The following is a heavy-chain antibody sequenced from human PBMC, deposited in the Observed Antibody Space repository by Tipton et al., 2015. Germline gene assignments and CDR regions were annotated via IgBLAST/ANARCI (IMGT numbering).Heavy chain of an antibody. D-gene: IGHD6-6*01. CDR3: ARTEAASRYFSHFYGMDV. CDR1: GFPFNTYW. Sequence: SLRLSCAASGFPFNTYWMTWVRQAPGKGLEWGPNVNQDGIEKYYVDSVKGRFTISRDNAKNSLSLQLNSLSIDDTAVYYCARTEAASRYFSHFYGMDVWGQGTTVTVSS. J-gene: IGHJ6*02. V-gene: IGHV3-7*05. CDR2: VNQDGIEK.